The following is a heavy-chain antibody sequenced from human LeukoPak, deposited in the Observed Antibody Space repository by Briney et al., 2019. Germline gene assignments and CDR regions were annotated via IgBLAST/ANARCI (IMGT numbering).Heavy chain of an antibody. J-gene: IGHJ4*02. Sequence: PSETLSLTCAVYGGSFSGYYWGWIRQPPGKGLEWIGEINNSGSTNYNPSLKSRVTISVDTSKNQFSLKLSSVTAANTAVYYCARALTRGYCTGGVCYRSPGCYDYWGQGTLVTVSS. CDR3: ARALTRGYCTGGVCYRSPGCYDY. CDR2: INNSGST. D-gene: IGHD2-8*02. CDR1: GGSFSGYY. V-gene: IGHV4-34*01.